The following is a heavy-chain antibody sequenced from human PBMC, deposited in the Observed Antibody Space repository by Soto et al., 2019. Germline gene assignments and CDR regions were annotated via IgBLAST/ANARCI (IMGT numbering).Heavy chain of an antibody. CDR2: INPNSGGT. D-gene: IGHD2-21*01. Sequence: QVQLVQSGAEVKKPGASVKVSCKASGYIFTDYYINWVRQAPGQGLEWMGWINPNSGGTKYAQQFQGRVTMTTDTSITTAYMELSSLRSDDTAVYYCARPYCGTNSCHDWFDPWGQGTLVTVSS. J-gene: IGHJ5*02. CDR3: ARPYCGTNSCHDWFDP. V-gene: IGHV1-2*02. CDR1: GYIFTDYY.